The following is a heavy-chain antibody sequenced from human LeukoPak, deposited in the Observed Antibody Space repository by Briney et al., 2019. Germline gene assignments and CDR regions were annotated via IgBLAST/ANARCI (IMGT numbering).Heavy chain of an antibody. CDR3: ASGGVGDDAFDI. D-gene: IGHD4-17*01. Sequence: SETLSLTCTVSGGSISSYYWSWIRQPAGKGLEWIGRIYTNGSTNYNPSLKSRVTISVDTSKNQFSLKLSSVTAADTAVYYCASGGVGDDAFDIWGQGTMVTVSS. J-gene: IGHJ3*02. CDR1: GGSISSYY. CDR2: IYTNGST. V-gene: IGHV4-4*07.